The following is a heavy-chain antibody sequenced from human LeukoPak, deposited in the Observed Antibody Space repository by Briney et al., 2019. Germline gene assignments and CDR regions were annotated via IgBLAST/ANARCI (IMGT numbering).Heavy chain of an antibody. Sequence: GGSLRLSCTTSGIIFRNYWIHWVRQAPGKGLVWVSHITRDGSSTFYADSVKGRFTTSRDNAKNTVFLQMNSLTAEDTGVYYCATDDYRGLGYWGQGILVTVSS. D-gene: IGHD4-11*01. CDR2: ITRDGSST. J-gene: IGHJ4*02. V-gene: IGHV3-74*01. CDR1: GIIFRNYW. CDR3: ATDDYRGLGY.